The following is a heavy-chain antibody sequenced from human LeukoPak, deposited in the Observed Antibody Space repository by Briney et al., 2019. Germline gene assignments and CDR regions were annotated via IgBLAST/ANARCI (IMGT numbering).Heavy chain of an antibody. Sequence: PGGSLRLSCAASGFTFGSYAMSWVRQAPGKGLECVSVISGSGRTTDYADSVKGRFTISRDNSKDTLYLQLNSLRAEDTALYYCAKWAARGNGLPRSYFDSWGQGTLVTVSS. CDR1: GFTFGSYA. D-gene: IGHD2-8*01. CDR2: ISGSGRTT. CDR3: AKWAARGNGLPRSYFDS. J-gene: IGHJ4*02. V-gene: IGHV3-23*01.